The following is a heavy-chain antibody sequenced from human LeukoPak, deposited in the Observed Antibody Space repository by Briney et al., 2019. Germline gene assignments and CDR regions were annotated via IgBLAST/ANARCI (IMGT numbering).Heavy chain of an antibody. D-gene: IGHD5-12*01. Sequence: SETLSLTCTVSGGSISSSSYYWGWIRQPPGKGLEWIGYIYYSGSTYYNPSLKSRVTISVDTSKNQFSLKLSSVTAADTAVYYCARATGDYWGQGTLVTVSS. J-gene: IGHJ4*02. CDR2: IYYSGST. V-gene: IGHV4-31*03. CDR3: ARATGDY. CDR1: GGSISSSSYY.